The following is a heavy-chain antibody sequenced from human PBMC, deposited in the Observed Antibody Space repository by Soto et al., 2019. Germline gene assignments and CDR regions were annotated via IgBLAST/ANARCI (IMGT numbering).Heavy chain of an antibody. Sequence: PSETLSLTCAVPGGSIRSSDWWNWVRQSPGKGLEWIGDIYHSGRTNYNPSFEIRVTMSVDKSKNQFSLKLSSVTAAETAVYYCASRTVATGLFEYWGQG. CDR2: IYHSGRT. CDR1: GGSIRSSDW. J-gene: IGHJ4*02. CDR3: ASRTVATGLFEY. D-gene: IGHD4-17*01. V-gene: IGHV4-4*02.